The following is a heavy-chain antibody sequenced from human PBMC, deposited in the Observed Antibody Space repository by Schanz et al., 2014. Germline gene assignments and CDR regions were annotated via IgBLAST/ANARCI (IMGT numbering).Heavy chain of an antibody. CDR2: ISSSSSYI. CDR3: ARPSDSSWYMDV. CDR1: GFTFSTYY. V-gene: IGHV3-21*02. D-gene: IGHD2-21*02. J-gene: IGHJ6*03. Sequence: EVKLLESGGHLVQPGGSLRLSCEASGFTFSTYYMNWVRQAPGKGLEWVSSISSSSSYISYADSVKGRFTISRDNAKNSLYLQMNSLRAEDTAVYYCARPSDSSWYMDVWGKGTTVTVSS.